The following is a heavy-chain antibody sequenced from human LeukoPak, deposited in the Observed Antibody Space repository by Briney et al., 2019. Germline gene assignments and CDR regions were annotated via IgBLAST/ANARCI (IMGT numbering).Heavy chain of an antibody. Sequence: SETLSLTCTDSGGSISSYYWSWIRQPPGKGLEWIGYIYYSGSTNYNPSLKSRVTISVDTSKNQFSLKLSSVTAADTAVFYCATLYGSGWYFDYWGQGTLVTVSS. D-gene: IGHD6-19*01. J-gene: IGHJ4*02. CDR3: ATLYGSGWYFDY. V-gene: IGHV4-59*08. CDR1: GGSISSYY. CDR2: IYYSGST.